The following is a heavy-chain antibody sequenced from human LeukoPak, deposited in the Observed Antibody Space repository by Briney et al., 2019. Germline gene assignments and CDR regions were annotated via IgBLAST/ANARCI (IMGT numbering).Heavy chain of an antibody. CDR1: GSPFTNYD. CDR3: ARAGAGATVFY. D-gene: IGHD5-12*01. J-gene: IGHJ4*02. V-gene: IGHV1-18*01. CDR2: ISAYNGNT. Sequence: ASVKVSCKASGSPFTNYDVTWVRQPPGQGLGWMGGISAYNGNTNYAQKLQGRVTMTTDTSTSTAYMELRGLRSDETGVYFCARAGAGATVFYWGQGTRVTVSS.